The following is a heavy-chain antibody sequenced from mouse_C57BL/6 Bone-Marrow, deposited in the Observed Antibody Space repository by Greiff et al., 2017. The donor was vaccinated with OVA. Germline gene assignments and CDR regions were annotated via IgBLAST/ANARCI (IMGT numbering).Heavy chain of an antibody. CDR2: IYPGGGYT. CDR3: ARNYGSSYGYAMDD. D-gene: IGHD1-1*01. V-gene: IGHV1-63*01. CDR1: GYTFTNYW. Sequence: QVQLQQSGAELVRPGTSVKMSCKASGYTFTNYWIGWAKQRPGHGLEWIGDIYPGGGYTNYNEKFKGKATLTADKSSSTAYMQFSSLTSEDSAIYYCARNYGSSYGYAMDDWGQGTSVTVSS. J-gene: IGHJ4*01.